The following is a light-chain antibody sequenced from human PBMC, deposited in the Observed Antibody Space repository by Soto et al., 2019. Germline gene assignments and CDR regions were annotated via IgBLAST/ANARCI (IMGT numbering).Light chain of an antibody. Sequence: EIVMTQSPATLSVSPGERATLSCRASQSVSSNLAWYQQKPGQAPRLLLYGASTRAPGIPARFSGSGSGTEFTHTISSLQSEDFAVYYCQQYNNWPPWTFGQGTKLEIK. CDR3: QQYNNWPPWT. CDR1: QSVSSN. V-gene: IGKV3-15*01. CDR2: GAS. J-gene: IGKJ2*02.